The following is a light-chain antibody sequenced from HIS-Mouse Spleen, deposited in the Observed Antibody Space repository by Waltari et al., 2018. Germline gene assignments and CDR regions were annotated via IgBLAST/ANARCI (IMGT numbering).Light chain of an antibody. V-gene: IGLV2-23*01. J-gene: IGLJ3*02. CDR2: EGS. CDR3: CSYAGSSTWV. Sequence: QSALTQPASVSGSPGQSITISCTGTSTDAGSYNLVSGYQQHPGKAPKPMIYEGSKRPSGVSNRFSGSKSGNTAYLTISGLQAEDEADYYCCSYAGSSTWVFGGGTKLTVL. CDR1: STDAGSYNL.